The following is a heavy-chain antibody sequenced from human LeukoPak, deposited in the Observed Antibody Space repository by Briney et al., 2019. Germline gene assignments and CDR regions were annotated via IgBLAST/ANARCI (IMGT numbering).Heavy chain of an antibody. CDR2: IYPSGST. V-gene: IGHV4-38-2*02. Sequence: PSETLSLTCSVSGYSISSGYFWCWVRQPPGRGQGRIGTIYPSGSTYYNPSRKSRVPISVDTSKEQFSLQMSSVTAAETAVYYCAREEQDKGWYVVGDYWGQGTLVTVSS. CDR1: GYSISSGYF. D-gene: IGHD6-19*01. J-gene: IGHJ4*02. CDR3: AREEQDKGWYVVGDY.